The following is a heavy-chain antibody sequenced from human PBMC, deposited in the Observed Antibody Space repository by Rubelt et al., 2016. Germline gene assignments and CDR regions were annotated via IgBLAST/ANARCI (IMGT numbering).Heavy chain of an antibody. CDR2: VFYSGTT. Sequence: QLQLQESGPGLVKPSETLSLTCTVSGGSISSSRYYWGWIRQPPGKGLEWIGSVFYSGTTYYNASLKSRVTISVDTSKNQFSLKLGSGTAADTAVYYCARPRLPDYYTTFDYWGQGSLVTVPS. CDR3: ARPRLPDYYTTFDY. CDR1: GGSISSSRYY. V-gene: IGHV4-39*01. D-gene: IGHD3-9*01. J-gene: IGHJ4*02.